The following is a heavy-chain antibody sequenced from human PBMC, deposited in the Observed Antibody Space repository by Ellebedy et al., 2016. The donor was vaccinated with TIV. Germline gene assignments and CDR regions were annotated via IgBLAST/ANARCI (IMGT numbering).Heavy chain of an antibody. CDR2: IKQDGSEK. CDR3: ARLRGSYRMDV. J-gene: IGHJ6*02. D-gene: IGHD3-16*01. Sequence: GGSLRLSXAASGFTFSSYDMNWVRQAPGKGLEWVANIKQDGSEKYYVDSVKGRFTISRDNAKNSLYLQMNSLRAEDTAVYYCARLRGSYRMDVWGQGTTVTVSS. V-gene: IGHV3-7*04. CDR1: GFTFSSYD.